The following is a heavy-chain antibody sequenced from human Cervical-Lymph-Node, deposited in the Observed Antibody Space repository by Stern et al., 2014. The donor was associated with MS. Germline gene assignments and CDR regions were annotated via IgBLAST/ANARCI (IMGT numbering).Heavy chain of an antibody. V-gene: IGHV3-9*01. CDR1: RFNFDDYA. D-gene: IGHD6-19*01. Sequence: EVQLAESGGGLVQPGRSLRLSCAGSRFNFDDYAMHWVRQAPGRGLEWVSRISWNSGSMEYADSVKGRFTISRDNAKNSLYLQMDSLRVEDTAIYYCAKDISSGRWEAQYYYGMDVWGQGTTVTVSS. CDR2: ISWNSGSM. CDR3: AKDISSGRWEAQYYYGMDV. J-gene: IGHJ6*02.